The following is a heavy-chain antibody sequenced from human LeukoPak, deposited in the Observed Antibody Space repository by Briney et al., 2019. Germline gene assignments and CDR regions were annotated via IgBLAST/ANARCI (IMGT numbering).Heavy chain of an antibody. CDR2: INHSGST. CDR1: GGSFSGYY. Sequence: SETLSLTCAVYGGSFSGYYWSWIRQPPGKGLEWIGEINHSGSTNYNPSLKSRVTISVDTSKNQFSLKLSSVTAADTAVYYCARGVRPGIDYWGQGTLVTVSS. V-gene: IGHV4-34*01. CDR3: ARGVRPGIDY. D-gene: IGHD3-10*01. J-gene: IGHJ4*02.